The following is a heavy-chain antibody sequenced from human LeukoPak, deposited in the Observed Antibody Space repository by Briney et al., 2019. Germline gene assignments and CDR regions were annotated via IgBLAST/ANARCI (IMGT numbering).Heavy chain of an antibody. V-gene: IGHV1-2*02. Sequence: ASVKVSCEASGYTFTGYYMQWVRQAPGQGLEWMGWINPNSGGTNYAQKFQGRVTMTRDTSITTAYMELSRLRSDDTAVYYCARGGVSGDTYYDFWSGYSFDPWGQGTLVTVSS. CDR2: INPNSGGT. CDR1: GYTFTGYY. D-gene: IGHD3-3*01. CDR3: ARGGVSGDTYYDFWSGYSFDP. J-gene: IGHJ5*02.